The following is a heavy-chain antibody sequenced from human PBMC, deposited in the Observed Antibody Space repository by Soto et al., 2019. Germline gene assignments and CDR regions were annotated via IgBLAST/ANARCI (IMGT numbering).Heavy chain of an antibody. J-gene: IGHJ3*02. CDR2: ISAYNGNT. Sequence: XSGKVSLKASGYTFTSYGISWVRQAPGQGLEWMGWISAYNGNTNYAQKLQGRVTMTTDTSTSTAYMELRSLRSDDTAVYYCARGPSYDYVWGSYRYGGDDAFDIWGQGTMVTVSS. V-gene: IGHV1-18*04. CDR3: ARGPSYDYVWGSYRYGGDDAFDI. CDR1: GYTFTSYG. D-gene: IGHD3-16*02.